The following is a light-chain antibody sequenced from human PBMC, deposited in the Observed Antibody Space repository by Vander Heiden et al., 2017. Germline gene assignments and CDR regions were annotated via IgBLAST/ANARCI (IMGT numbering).Light chain of an antibody. J-gene: IGKJ5*01. CDR1: QSVSNSY. V-gene: IGKV3-20*01. CDR3: QQYGSSPIT. Sequence: DIVLTPSPGTLSLSPGERATLSCRASQSVSNSYLAWYQQKPGQAPRLLIYDASSRATGIPDRFSGSGSGTDFTLTISRLEPEDFAVYYCQQYGSSPITFGQGTRLDIK. CDR2: DAS.